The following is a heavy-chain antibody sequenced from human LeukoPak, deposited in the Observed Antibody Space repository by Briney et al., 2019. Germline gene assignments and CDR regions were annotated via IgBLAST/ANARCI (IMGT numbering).Heavy chain of an antibody. CDR3: VRDLGQYYDTSDNWFDP. CDR2: INSDGINT. J-gene: IGHJ5*02. Sequence: GGSLRLSCAASGFAFSNYWMHWVRQAPGKGLVWVSRINSDGINTSYADSVKGRFTISRDNAKNTLNLQMNSLRAEDTAVYYCVRDLGQYYDTSDNWFDPWGQGTLVTVSS. CDR1: GFAFSNYW. D-gene: IGHD3-22*01. V-gene: IGHV3-74*01.